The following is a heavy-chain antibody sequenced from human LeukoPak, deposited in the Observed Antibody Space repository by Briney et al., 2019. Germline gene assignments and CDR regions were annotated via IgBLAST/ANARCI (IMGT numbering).Heavy chain of an antibody. D-gene: IGHD6-19*01. J-gene: IGHJ5*02. CDR1: GDSISSSSYY. Sequence: SETLSLTCTVSGDSISSSSYYWGWIRQPPGKGLEWIGSIYYSGSTYYNPSLKSRVTISVDTSKNQFSLKLSSVTAADTAVYYCARGAVAANHWGQGTLVTVSS. CDR3: ARGAVAANH. V-gene: IGHV4-39*07. CDR2: IYYSGST.